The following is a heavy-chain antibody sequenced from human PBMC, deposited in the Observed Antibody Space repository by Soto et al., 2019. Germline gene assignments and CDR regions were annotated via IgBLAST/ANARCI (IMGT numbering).Heavy chain of an antibody. CDR3: PTIHGGLYWSDP. J-gene: IGHJ5*02. CDR2: IYDSGTT. D-gene: IGHD3-16*01. V-gene: IGHV4-59*01. CDR1: GDPLSSYY. Sequence: QVQLQESGPGLVKPSETLSLTCNVSGDPLSSYYWSWVRQPPGKGLEWIGYIYDSGTTNYNPSLKGRSIMSVDTSKNQFSLKLSSVTVADTAVYYCPTIHGGLYWSDPWAPGSLVTVSS.